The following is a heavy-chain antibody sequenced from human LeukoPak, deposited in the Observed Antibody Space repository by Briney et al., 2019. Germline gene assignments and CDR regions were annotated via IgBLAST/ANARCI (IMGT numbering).Heavy chain of an antibody. CDR3: ARGPQHTEYYYYMDV. V-gene: IGHV3-30*02. J-gene: IGHJ6*03. CDR1: GFIFSDYG. D-gene: IGHD2-21*01. CDR2: IRYDGSNK. Sequence: PGGSLRLSCAASGFIFSDYGMHWVRQAPGKGLEWVAFIRYDGSNKYYADSVKGRFTISRDNSKNTLYLQMNSLRAEDTAVYYCARGPQHTEYYYYMDVWGKGTTVTISS.